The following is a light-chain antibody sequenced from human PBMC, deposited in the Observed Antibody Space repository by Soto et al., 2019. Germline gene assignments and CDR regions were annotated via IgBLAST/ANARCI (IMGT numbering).Light chain of an antibody. CDR3: GTWDSSRSGYV. J-gene: IGLJ1*01. CDR2: ENN. V-gene: IGLV1-51*02. CDR1: SSNIGNNY. Sequence: QSALTQPPSVSAAPGQKVTISCSGSSSNIGNNYVSWYQQLPGTAPKLLIYENNKRPSGIPDRFSGSKSRTSATLGITGLQTGDVADYYCGTWDSSRSGYVFGTGTKVTVL.